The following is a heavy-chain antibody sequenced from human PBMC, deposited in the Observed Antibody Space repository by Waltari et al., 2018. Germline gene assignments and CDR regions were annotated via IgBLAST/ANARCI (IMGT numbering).Heavy chain of an antibody. J-gene: IGHJ4*02. CDR2: INHSGST. V-gene: IGHV4-34*01. CDR1: GGSFSGYY. CDR3: ARVAPKDRWLRSYYFDY. Sequence: QVQLQQWGAGLLKPSATLSLTCAVYGGSFSGYYWSWLRQPQGKGLEWIGEINHSGSTNYNPSLKSRVTISVDTSKNQFSLKLSSVTAADTAVYYCARVAPKDRWLRSYYFDYWGQGTLVTVSS. D-gene: IGHD5-12*01.